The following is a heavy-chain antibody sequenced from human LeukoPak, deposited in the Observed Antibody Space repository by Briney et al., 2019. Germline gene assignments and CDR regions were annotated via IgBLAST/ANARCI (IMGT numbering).Heavy chain of an antibody. Sequence: SETLSLTCAVYGGSFSGYYWSWIRQPPGKGLEWIGEINHSGSTNYNPSLKSRVTISVDTSKNQFSLKLSSVTAADTAVYYCARVTAVAGTSHYYCMDVWGQGTTGTVSS. CDR2: INHSGST. J-gene: IGHJ6*02. D-gene: IGHD6-19*01. CDR3: ARVTAVAGTSHYYCMDV. V-gene: IGHV4-34*01. CDR1: GGSFSGYY.